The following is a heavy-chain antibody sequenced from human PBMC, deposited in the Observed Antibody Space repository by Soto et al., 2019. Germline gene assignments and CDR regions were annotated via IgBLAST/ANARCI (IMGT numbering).Heavy chain of an antibody. CDR3: ARGHSHGRQDY. CDR2: INPSGGTT. J-gene: IGHJ4*02. Sequence: ASVKVSCKASGYTFPSYHMHWVRQAPGQGLEWTGMINPSGGTTSYAQNFQGRVTMTRDTSTSTVYMELRSLRSEDTAVYYCARGHSHGRQDYWVQGTLVTVST. CDR1: GYTFPSYH. D-gene: IGHD5-18*01. V-gene: IGHV1-46*01.